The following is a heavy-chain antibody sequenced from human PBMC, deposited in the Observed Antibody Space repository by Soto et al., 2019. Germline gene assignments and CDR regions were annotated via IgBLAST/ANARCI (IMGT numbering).Heavy chain of an antibody. V-gene: IGHV4-31*03. D-gene: IGHD4-17*01. J-gene: IGHJ5*02. CDR2: IYYSGST. Sequence: QVQLQESGPGLVKPSQTLSLTCTVSGGSISSGGYYWSWIRQHPGKGLEWIGYIYYSGSTYYNPSLKSRVTISVDTSKNQFALKLSSVTAADTAVYYCARDHDYGDYVRWFDPWGQGTLVTVSS. CDR1: GGSISSGGYY. CDR3: ARDHDYGDYVRWFDP.